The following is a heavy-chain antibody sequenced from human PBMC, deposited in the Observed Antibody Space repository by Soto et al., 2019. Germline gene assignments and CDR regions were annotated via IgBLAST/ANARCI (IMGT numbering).Heavy chain of an antibody. D-gene: IGHD6-13*01. J-gene: IGHJ5*02. CDR3: ARDIAAGTPPANWFDP. CDR2: ISAYNDNT. CDR1: GFTFTSYA. V-gene: IGHV1-18*01. Sequence: GASVKVSCKASGFTFTSYAISWVRQAPGQGLEWMGWISAYNDNTNYAQKLQGRVTMTTDTSTSTAYMELRSLRSDDTAVYYCARDIAAGTPPANWFDPWGQGTLVTVSS.